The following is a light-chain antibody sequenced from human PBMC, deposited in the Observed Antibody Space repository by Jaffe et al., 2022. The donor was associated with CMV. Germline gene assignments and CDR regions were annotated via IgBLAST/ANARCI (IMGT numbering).Light chain of an antibody. V-gene: IGKV3-11*01. CDR2: EAS. J-gene: IGKJ1*01. Sequence: EVVLTQSPATLSLSPGERATLSCRASQSVSNYLAWYQQTAGQAPRLVIYEASNRAAGIPARFSGSGSGTDFTLTISSLEPEDFAVYYCQQYSTWPMTFGQGTKVEIK. CDR3: QQYSTWPMT. CDR1: QSVSNY.